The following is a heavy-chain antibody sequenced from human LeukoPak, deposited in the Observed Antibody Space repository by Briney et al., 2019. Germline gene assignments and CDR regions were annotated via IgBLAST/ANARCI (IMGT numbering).Heavy chain of an antibody. D-gene: IGHD5-18*01. CDR1: GYTFTSYY. CDR2: INPSGGST. V-gene: IGHV1-46*01. CDR3: ARNIRGPNSYGFRVHGMDV. J-gene: IGHJ6*02. Sequence: GASVKVSCTASGYTFTSYYMHWVRQAPGQGLEWMGIINPSGGSTSYAQKFQGRVTMTRDTSTSTVYMELSSLRSEDTAVYYCARNIRGPNSYGFRVHGMDVWGQGTTVTVSS.